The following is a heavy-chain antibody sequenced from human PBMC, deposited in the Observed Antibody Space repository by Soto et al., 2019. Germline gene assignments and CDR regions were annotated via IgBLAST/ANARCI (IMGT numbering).Heavy chain of an antibody. D-gene: IGHD3-10*01. V-gene: IGHV3-23*01. Sequence: EVQVLQSGGGLVKPGGSLRLSCAASGLTFSRFAMSWVRQAPGKGLEWVATIHGSGAITNYADSVRGRFTISRDNSKDTMYRQLNTLIVEDTAVYYCAKYKGTVSYTNWGFAGWGRGTLVTVSS. CDR1: GLTFSRFA. CDR3: AKYKGTVSYTNWGFAG. CDR2: IHGSGAIT. J-gene: IGHJ2*01.